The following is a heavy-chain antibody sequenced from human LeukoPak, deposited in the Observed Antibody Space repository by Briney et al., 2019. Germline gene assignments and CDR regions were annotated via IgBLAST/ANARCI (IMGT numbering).Heavy chain of an antibody. J-gene: IGHJ4*02. CDR2: ISGYGGST. V-gene: IGHV3-23*01. CDR3: AKLLGEDGFFDY. Sequence: GGSLRFSCAASGFTFSSYAMTWVRQAPGKGLEWVSTISGYGGSTYYADSVKGRFTISRDNSKNTLYLQMNSLRAEDTAVYYCAKLLGEDGFFDYWGQGTLVTVSS. D-gene: IGHD5-24*01. CDR1: GFTFSSYA.